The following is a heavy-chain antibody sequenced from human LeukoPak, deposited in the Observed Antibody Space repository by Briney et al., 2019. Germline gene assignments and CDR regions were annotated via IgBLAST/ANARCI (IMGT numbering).Heavy chain of an antibody. CDR1: GFTFSRYA. D-gene: IGHD3-10*01. CDR2: ISGSGGST. CDR3: AKVSNIGGSGTRDY. J-gene: IGHJ4*02. V-gene: IGHV3-23*01. Sequence: GGSLRLSCAASGFTFSRYAMSWVRQAPGKGLEWVSVISGSGGSTYYVDSVKGRFTISRDNSKNTLYLQMNRLRVEDTAVYYCAKVSNIGGSGTRDYWGQGTLVTVSS.